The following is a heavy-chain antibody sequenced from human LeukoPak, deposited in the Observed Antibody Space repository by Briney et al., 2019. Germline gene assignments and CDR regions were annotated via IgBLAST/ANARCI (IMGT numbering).Heavy chain of an antibody. Sequence: PGGSLRLSCAASGFTFSSYDMHWVRQATGKGLEWVSAIGTAGDTYYPGSVKGRFTISRDNAKNSLYLQMNSLRAEDTAVYYCARDQDYRDYYYGMDVWGQGTTVTVSS. D-gene: IGHD4-11*01. CDR1: GFTFSSYD. V-gene: IGHV3-13*04. J-gene: IGHJ6*02. CDR2: IGTAGDT. CDR3: ARDQDYRDYYYGMDV.